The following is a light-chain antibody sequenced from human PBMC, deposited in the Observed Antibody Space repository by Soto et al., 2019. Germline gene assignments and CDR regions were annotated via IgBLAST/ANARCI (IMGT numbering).Light chain of an antibody. CDR3: SSYTSSGTPYV. V-gene: IGLV2-14*01. CDR2: EVS. CDR1: SSDVADYNY. J-gene: IGLJ1*01. Sequence: QSMLTQPASVSGSPGQSITISCTGTSSDVADYNYVSWYQHYPGKAPKLMIYEVSNRPSGVSNRFSGSKSGNTASLTISGLQPEDEADYYCSSYTSSGTPYVFGTGTKVTVL.